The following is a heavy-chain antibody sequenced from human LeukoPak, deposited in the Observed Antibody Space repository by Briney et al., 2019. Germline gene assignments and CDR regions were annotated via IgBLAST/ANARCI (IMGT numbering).Heavy chain of an antibody. CDR1: GYTFTSYG. D-gene: IGHD5-24*01. V-gene: IGHV1-18*01. CDR2: ISAYNGNT. J-gene: IGHJ2*01. Sequence: ASVKVSCKASGYTFTSYGISWVRQAPGQGLEWMGWISAYNGNTNYAQKLQGRVTMTTDTSTSTAYMELRSLRPDDTAVYYCAREPNRGARGLKRVNWYFDLGGRGTLVTVSS. CDR3: AREPNRGARGLKRVNWYFDL.